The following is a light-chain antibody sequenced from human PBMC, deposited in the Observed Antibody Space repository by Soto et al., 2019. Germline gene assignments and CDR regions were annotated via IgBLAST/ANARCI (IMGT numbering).Light chain of an antibody. Sequence: DLVMTQSPLSMPVTPGEPASISCRSSQNLLHSNGYNFLNWYLQKPGQSPQLLIYLGSNRAPGVPDRFSGSGSGTEFTLTISRVEAEDVGVYYCMQALQTPLTFGGGTKVELK. V-gene: IGKV2-28*01. CDR2: LGS. CDR3: MQALQTPLT. CDR1: QNLLHSNGYNF. J-gene: IGKJ4*01.